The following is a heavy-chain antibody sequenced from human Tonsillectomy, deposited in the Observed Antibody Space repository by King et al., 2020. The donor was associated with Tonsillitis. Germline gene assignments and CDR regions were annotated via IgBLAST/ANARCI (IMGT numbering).Heavy chain of an antibody. Sequence: QVQLQESGPGLVKPSETLSLICTVSGGSISNYYWNWIRQPPGKGLEWIGYVYHSGSTNYNPSLKSRVTISVDTSKNQFSLKLSSVTAADTAVYYCARRGLWFADLLGFDLWGQGSLVTVSS. CDR1: GGSISNYY. D-gene: IGHD3-10*01. V-gene: IGHV4-59*01. CDR2: VYHSGST. CDR3: ARRGLWFADLLGFDL. J-gene: IGHJ5*02.